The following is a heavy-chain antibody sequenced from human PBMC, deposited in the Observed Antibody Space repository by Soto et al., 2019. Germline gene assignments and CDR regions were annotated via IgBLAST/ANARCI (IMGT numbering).Heavy chain of an antibody. CDR2: IIPMFGST. Sequence: GASVKVSCKAFGGTFSSYAICWVRQAPGQGLEWMGGIIPMFGSTNYAQKFQGRVTITADESTSTAFMEPSSLRSEDTAVYYCARRVVVTSIRDIAYYYYGLGVWGQGTTVTVSS. J-gene: IGHJ6*02. D-gene: IGHD2-21*02. CDR1: GGTFSSYA. V-gene: IGHV1-69*13. CDR3: ARRVVVTSIRDIAYYYYGLGV.